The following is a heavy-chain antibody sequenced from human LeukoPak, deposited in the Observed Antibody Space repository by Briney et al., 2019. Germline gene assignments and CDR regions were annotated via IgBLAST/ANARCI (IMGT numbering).Heavy chain of an antibody. V-gene: IGHV3-7*01. CDR3: VGGNSFDY. Sequence: GGSLRLSCAASGFTFNSYWMSCVRQAPGKGLEWVANIKEDGSEKYYVDSVKGRFTISRDNAKNSLSLQMNSLRAEDTALYYCVGGNSFDYWGQGTLVAVSS. CDR2: IKEDGSEK. D-gene: IGHD3-16*01. J-gene: IGHJ4*02. CDR1: GFTFNSYW.